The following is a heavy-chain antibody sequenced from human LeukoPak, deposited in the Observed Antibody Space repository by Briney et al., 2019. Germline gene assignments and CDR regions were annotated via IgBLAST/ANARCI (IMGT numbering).Heavy chain of an antibody. CDR1: GFTFSSYW. CDR3: AREVGYCSSTSCYFYYYYMDV. Sequence: GGSLSLSCAASGFTFSSYWMSWVRQAPGKGLEWVANIKQDGSEKYYVDSVKGRFTISRDNAKNSLYLQMNSLRAEDTAVYYCAREVGYCSSTSCYFYYYYMDVWGKGTTVTISS. D-gene: IGHD2-2*01. CDR2: IKQDGSEK. J-gene: IGHJ6*03. V-gene: IGHV3-7*01.